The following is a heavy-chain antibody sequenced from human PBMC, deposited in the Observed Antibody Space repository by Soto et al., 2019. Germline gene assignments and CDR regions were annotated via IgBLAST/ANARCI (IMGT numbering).Heavy chain of an antibody. V-gene: IGHV4-30-4*01. CDR1: GGSISSGEYY. J-gene: IGHJ6*02. Sequence: PSETLSLTCTVSGGSISSGEYYWTWIRQPPGKGLEWIGYIYYSGTTFYSASLKSRLTMSIDMSKNQFSLNLSSVTAADTAVYYCVRDQRSMQLSLRAYYYYRMDVWGQGTTVTVSS. CDR3: VRDQRSMQLSLRAYYYYRMDV. D-gene: IGHD3-3*01. CDR2: IYYSGTT.